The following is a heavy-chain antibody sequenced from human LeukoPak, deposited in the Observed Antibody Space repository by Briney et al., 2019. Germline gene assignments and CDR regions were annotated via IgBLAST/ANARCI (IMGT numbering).Heavy chain of an antibody. V-gene: IGHV3-64*01. J-gene: IGHJ2*01. CDR1: GIIFSNYA. CDR3: ARGRQGAKTRYFDL. D-gene: IGHD1-26*01. CDR2: ISSDGGST. Sequence: GGSLRLSCAASGIIFSNYAMHWIRQGPGKGLECISTISSDGGSTYYANSVKGRFTISRDNSKNTLYLQMGSLRAEDMAVYYCARGRQGAKTRYFDLWGRGTRVTVSS.